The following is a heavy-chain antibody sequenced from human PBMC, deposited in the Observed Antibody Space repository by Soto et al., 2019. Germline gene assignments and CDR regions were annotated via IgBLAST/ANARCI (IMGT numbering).Heavy chain of an antibody. CDR1: GFTFSSYS. V-gene: IGHV3-21*01. CDR2: ISCSTSYI. D-gene: IGHD3-22*01. J-gene: IGHJ6*02. CDR3: ARVVDYCDPYYYCGMDV. Sequence: EVQLVESGGGLVKPGGSLRLSCAASGFTFSSYSMNWVRQAPGKGLEWVSSISCSTSYIYYADSVKGRFTISRDNAKNARYLQMNSLRAEDTAVYYCARVVDYCDPYYYCGMDVWGQGTTVTVSS.